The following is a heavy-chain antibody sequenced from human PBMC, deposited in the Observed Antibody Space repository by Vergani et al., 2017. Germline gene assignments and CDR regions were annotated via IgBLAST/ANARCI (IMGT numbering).Heavy chain of an antibody. CDR3: MSWYFDTNFDY. J-gene: IGHJ4*02. V-gene: IGHV4-31*08. CDR2: IYYSGST. D-gene: IGHD6-13*01. Sequence: QVQLQESGPGLVKPSQTLSLTCTVSGGSISSGGYYWSWIRQHPGKGLEWIGYIYYSGSTYYNPSLKSRVTISVDTSKNQFSLRLRSVTAADTAVYYCMSWYFDTNFDYWGQGALVTVSS. CDR1: GGSISSGGYY.